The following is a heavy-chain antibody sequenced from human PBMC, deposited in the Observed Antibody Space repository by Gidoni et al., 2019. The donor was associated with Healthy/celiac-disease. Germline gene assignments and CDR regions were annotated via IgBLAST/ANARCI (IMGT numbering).Heavy chain of an antibody. Sequence: HVQLQQWGAGLLHPSETLSLPCAVYCGSFIGYYWSWIRQPPGKGLEWIGEINHSGSTNYNPSLKSGVTISVDKTKNQFSLKQSSVTAEDTAVEYCARAAGYYYDSSGQRGGFDPWGQGTLVTVSS. V-gene: IGHV4-34*01. CDR3: ARAAGYYYDSSGQRGGFDP. CDR2: INHSGST. CDR1: CGSFIGYY. J-gene: IGHJ5*02. D-gene: IGHD3-22*01.